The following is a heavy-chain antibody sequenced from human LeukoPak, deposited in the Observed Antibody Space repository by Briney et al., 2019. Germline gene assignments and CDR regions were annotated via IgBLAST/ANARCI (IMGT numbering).Heavy chain of an antibody. D-gene: IGHD2-21*01. Sequence: PSETLSLTCTASGGSISSYYWSWIRQPPGKGLEWIGYIYYSGSTNYNPSLKSRVTISVDTSKNQFSLKLSSVTAADTAVYYCARLAVFGGAFDIWAKGQWSPSLQ. CDR1: GGSISSYY. J-gene: IGHJ3*02. CDR3: ARLAVFGGAFDI. V-gene: IGHV4-59*01. CDR2: IYYSGST.